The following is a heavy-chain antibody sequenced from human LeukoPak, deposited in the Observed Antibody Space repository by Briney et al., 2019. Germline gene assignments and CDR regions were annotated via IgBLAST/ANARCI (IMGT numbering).Heavy chain of an antibody. J-gene: IGHJ4*02. Sequence: PGVSLRLSCAASGFTFSSYGMHWVRQAPGKGLEWVAFIRYDGSDKYYADSVKGRFTVSRDNSKNTLYLQMNSLRAEDTTVYYCAKASGQAGYCSSTSCHYTFDYWGQGTLVTVSS. V-gene: IGHV3-30*02. CDR1: GFTFSSYG. CDR2: IRYDGSDK. D-gene: IGHD2-2*01. CDR3: AKASGQAGYCSSTSCHYTFDY.